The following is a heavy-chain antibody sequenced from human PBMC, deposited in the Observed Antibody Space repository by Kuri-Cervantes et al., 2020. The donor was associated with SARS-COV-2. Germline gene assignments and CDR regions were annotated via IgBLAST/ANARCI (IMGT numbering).Heavy chain of an antibody. J-gene: IGHJ4*02. CDR1: GFTFSSYG. Sequence: LSLTCAASGFTFSSYGMHWVRQAPGKGLEWVAFIRYDGSNKYYADSVKGRFTISRDDAKNSLYLQMNSLRAEDTAVYYCARVPRSSSQTYWGQGTLVTVSS. V-gene: IGHV3-30*02. D-gene: IGHD6-6*01. CDR3: ARVPRSSSQTY. CDR2: IRYDGSNK.